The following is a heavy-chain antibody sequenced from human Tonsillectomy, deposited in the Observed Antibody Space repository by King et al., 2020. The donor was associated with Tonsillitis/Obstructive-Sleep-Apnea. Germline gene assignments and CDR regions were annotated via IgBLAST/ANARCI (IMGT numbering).Heavy chain of an antibody. CDR3: ARDIVQRDYGDNDY. J-gene: IGHJ4*02. CDR1: GGTFSSYA. V-gene: IGHV1-69*09. D-gene: IGHD4-17*01. Sequence: QLVQSGAEVKKPGASVKVSCKASGGTFSSYAISWVRQAPGQGLEWRGRIIPILGLANDAQKFQGRVTITADKSTSTAYMELTSLRSEDTAVYYCARDIVQRDYGDNDYWGQGTLVTVSS. CDR2: IIPILGLA.